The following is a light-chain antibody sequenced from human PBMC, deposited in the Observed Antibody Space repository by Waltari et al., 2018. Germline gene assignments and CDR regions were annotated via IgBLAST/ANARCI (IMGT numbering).Light chain of an antibody. J-gene: IGKJ4*01. CDR3: QQFYTYPLT. V-gene: IGKV1-9*01. CDR1: QDITSY. CDR2: HAS. Sequence: DIQLTRSPSFLSASIGDRVIITCRASQDITSYLTWYQLKPGKAPKLLIFHASTLQPGVPPRFSASGSGTDFTLTISSLQPEDFATYYCQQFYTYPLTFGGGTKVESK.